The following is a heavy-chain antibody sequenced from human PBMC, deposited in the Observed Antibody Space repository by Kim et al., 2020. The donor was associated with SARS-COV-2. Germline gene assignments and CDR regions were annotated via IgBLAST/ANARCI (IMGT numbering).Heavy chain of an antibody. J-gene: IGHJ1*01. D-gene: IGHD2-15*01. CDR3: AKVKGYCSGGSCQMEYFQH. Sequence: GRFTISRDNSKNTLYLQMNSLRAEDTAVYYGAKVKGYCSGGSCQMEYFQHWGQGTLVTVSS. V-gene: IGHV3-23*01.